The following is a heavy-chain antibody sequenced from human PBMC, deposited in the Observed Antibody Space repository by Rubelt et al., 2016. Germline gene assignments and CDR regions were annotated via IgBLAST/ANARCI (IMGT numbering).Heavy chain of an antibody. CDR2: TYHSGST. D-gene: IGHD5-24*01. Sequence: QLQLQESGPGLVKPSETLSLTCTVSGYSISSSYYWGWIRQPPGKGLEWIGSTYHSGSTYYNPSLKSRVTVSLDTSKNQFALKLNCVTAAETAVYYWARDLSGYNSYWGQGTLVTVSS. CDR3: ARDLSGYNSY. V-gene: IGHV4-38-2*02. J-gene: IGHJ4*02. CDR1: GYSISSSYY.